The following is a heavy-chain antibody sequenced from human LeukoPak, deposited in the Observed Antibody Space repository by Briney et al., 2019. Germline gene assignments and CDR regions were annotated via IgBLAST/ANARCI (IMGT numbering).Heavy chain of an antibody. CDR2: IYPGDSET. J-gene: IGHJ4*02. V-gene: IGHV5-51*01. D-gene: IGHD5-18*01. CDR1: GYSFTTYW. Sequence: GESLKISCRGSGYSFTTYWIGWVRQMPGKGLEWMGIIYPGDSETSYSPSFQGQVTISADKSTSTVYLQWSSLKASDTAMYYCARHQAAMVDYWGQGTLVTVSS. CDR3: ARHQAAMVDY.